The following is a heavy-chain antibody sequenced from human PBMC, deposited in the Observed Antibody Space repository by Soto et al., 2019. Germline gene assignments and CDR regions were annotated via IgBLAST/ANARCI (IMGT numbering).Heavy chain of an antibody. V-gene: IGHV3-15*01. CDR1: GFTFNNAW. Sequence: HLVESGGGLVKPGGSLRLSCAASGFTFNNAWMSWVRQAPGKGLEWVGRIKGEADGGTTDYAAPVKGRITISRDHSKDTLYLRINSLKTEDTAVYYCTTGLSNGYYNFDYWGQGTPVTVSS. J-gene: IGHJ4*02. D-gene: IGHD3-22*01. CDR3: TTGLSNGYYNFDY. CDR2: IKGEADGGTT.